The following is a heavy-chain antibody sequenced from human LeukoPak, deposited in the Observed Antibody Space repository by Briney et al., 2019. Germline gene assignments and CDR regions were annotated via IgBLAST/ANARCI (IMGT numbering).Heavy chain of an antibody. CDR2: IYYSGST. Sequence: PSETLSLTCTDSAGSISSYYWRWIRQPPGKGLEWIGYIYYSGSTNYNPSLKSRVTISVDTSKNQFSLKLSSVTAADTAVYYCARSGGGWFTYNWFDPWGQGTLVTVSS. V-gene: IGHV4-59*08. CDR1: AGSISSYY. J-gene: IGHJ5*02. D-gene: IGHD6-19*01. CDR3: ARSGGGWFTYNWFDP.